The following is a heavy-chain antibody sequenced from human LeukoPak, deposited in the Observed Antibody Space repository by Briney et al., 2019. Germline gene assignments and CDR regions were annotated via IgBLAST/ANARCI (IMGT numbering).Heavy chain of an antibody. CDR2: IKSKTDGGTT. V-gene: IGHV3-15*01. CDR1: AFTFSGYE. Sequence: GGSLRLSCAASAFTFSGYEMNWVRQAPGKGLEWVGRIKSKTDGGTTDYAAPVKGRFTISRDDSKNTLYLQMNSLKTEDTAVYYCTTDRSGYGDLFDYWGQGTLVTVSS. J-gene: IGHJ4*02. D-gene: IGHD4-17*01. CDR3: TTDRSGYGDLFDY.